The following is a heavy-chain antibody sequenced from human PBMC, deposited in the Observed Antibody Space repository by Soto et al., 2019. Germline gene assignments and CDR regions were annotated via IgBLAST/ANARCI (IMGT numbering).Heavy chain of an antibody. Sequence: QLQLQESGPGLVKPSETLSLTCIVSGGSISSSSYYWGYIRQPPGKGPECIGSIYYSGSTYYNPTLQPRVSLSVDTSKKQVSLDVRSVTAADTAIYDGARHYSDRPTRRTGCDLWGQGTIVTVSS. CDR2: IYYSGST. CDR1: GGSISSSSYY. D-gene: IGHD2-15*01. CDR3: ARHYSDRPTRRTGCDL. V-gene: IGHV4-39*01. J-gene: IGHJ3*01.